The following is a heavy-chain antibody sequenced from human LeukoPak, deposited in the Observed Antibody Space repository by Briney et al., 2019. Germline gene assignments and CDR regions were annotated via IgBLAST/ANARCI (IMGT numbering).Heavy chain of an antibody. J-gene: IGHJ4*02. CDR2: FDPEDGET. V-gene: IGHV1-24*01. Sequence: GASVKDSCKVSGYTLTELSMHWVRQAPGKGLEWMGGFDPEDGETIYAQKVQGRVTMTEDTSTDTAYMELSSLRSEDTAVYYCATVGKWELLRNFDYWGQGTLVTVSS. CDR1: GYTLTELS. CDR3: ATVGKWELLRNFDY. D-gene: IGHD1-26*01.